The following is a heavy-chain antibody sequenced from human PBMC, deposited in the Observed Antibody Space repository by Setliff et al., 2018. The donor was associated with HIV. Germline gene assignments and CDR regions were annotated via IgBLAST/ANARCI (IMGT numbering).Heavy chain of an antibody. D-gene: IGHD3-10*01. Sequence: KTSETLSLTCTVSGGSINNYYWSWIRQPPGKGLEWIGYIYPNGSPDYPSGNIVYNPSFRSRVTLSLDTSKNQFSLKLTSVTAADAAVYYCTGDYNSGSYRFDYWGQGTPVTVS. CDR2: IYPNGSP. CDR1: GGSINNYY. J-gene: IGHJ4*02. V-gene: IGHV4-4*08. CDR3: TGDYNSGSYRFDY.